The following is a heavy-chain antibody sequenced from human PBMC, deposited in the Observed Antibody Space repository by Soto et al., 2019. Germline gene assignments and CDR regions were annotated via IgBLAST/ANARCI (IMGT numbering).Heavy chain of an antibody. CDR1: GFTFSSYW. CDR3: ARISQGTYCRGGNCYSDY. Sequence: EVQLVESGGDLVQPGGSLRLSCAASGFTFSSYWMHWVRQDPEKGLVWVSHINGDGISTSYADSVKGRFTISRDNAKDTLYLHMNSLGAEDTAVYYCARISQGTYCRGGNCYSDYWGQGTLVTVSS. J-gene: IGHJ4*02. D-gene: IGHD2-15*01. CDR2: INGDGIST. V-gene: IGHV3-74*01.